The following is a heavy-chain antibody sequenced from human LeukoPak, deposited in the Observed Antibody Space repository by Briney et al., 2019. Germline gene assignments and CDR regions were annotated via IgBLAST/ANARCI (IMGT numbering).Heavy chain of an antibody. J-gene: IGHJ4*02. CDR1: GYSISSGYY. Sequence: PSETLSLTCAVSGYSISSGYYWGWIRQPPGKGLEWIGSIYHSGSTYYNPSLKSRVTISVDTSKNQFSLQLSSVTAADTAVYYCARGYCSSTSCYSPFDYWGQGTLVTVSS. D-gene: IGHD2-2*01. CDR3: ARGYCSSTSCYSPFDY. V-gene: IGHV4-38-2*01. CDR2: IYHSGST.